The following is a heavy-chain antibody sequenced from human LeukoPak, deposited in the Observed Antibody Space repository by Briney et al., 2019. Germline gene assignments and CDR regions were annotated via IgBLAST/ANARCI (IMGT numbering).Heavy chain of an antibody. J-gene: IGHJ4*02. CDR2: INPNSGGT. V-gene: IGHV1-2*04. Sequence: GASVKVSCKASGYTFTSYAMHWVRQAPGQGLEWMGWINPNSGGTNHAQKFQGWVTMTRDTSISTAYMELSRLRSDDTAVYYCAREAEYSSSSSLDYWGQGTLVTVSS. D-gene: IGHD6-6*01. CDR3: AREAEYSSSSSLDY. CDR1: GYTFTSYA.